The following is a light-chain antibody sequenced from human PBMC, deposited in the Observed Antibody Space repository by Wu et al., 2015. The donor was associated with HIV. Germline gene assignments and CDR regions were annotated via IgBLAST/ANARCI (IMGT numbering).Light chain of an antibody. J-gene: IGKJ1*01. V-gene: IGKV3-20*01. CDR1: QSVGSNY. CDR3: QQYGSSPWT. CDR2: GAS. Sequence: EIVLTQSVGTLSLTPGETATLSCRASQSVGSNYLAWYQQRPGQAPRLFIFGASSRATGIPDRFSGSGSGTDFTLTISRLEPEDFTVYYCQQYGSSPWTFGQGTKVKSN.